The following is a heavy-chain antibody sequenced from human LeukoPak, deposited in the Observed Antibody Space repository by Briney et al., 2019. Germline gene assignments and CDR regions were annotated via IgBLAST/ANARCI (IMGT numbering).Heavy chain of an antibody. CDR2: INPNSGGT. J-gene: IGHJ4*02. CDR3: ARVALDYSSGLYGGLDY. V-gene: IGHV1-2*02. Sequence: PRASVKVSCKASGGTFSSYAISWVRQAPGQGLEWMGWINPNSGGTNYAQKFQGRVTMTRDTSISTAYMELSRLRSDDTAVYYCARVALDYSSGLYGGLDYWGQGTLVTVSS. CDR1: GGTFSSYA. D-gene: IGHD3-22*01.